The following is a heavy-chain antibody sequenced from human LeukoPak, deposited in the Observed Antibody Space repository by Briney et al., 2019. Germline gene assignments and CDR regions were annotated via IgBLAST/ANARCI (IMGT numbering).Heavy chain of an antibody. J-gene: IGHJ6*03. D-gene: IGHD2-2*01. CDR2: INHSGST. V-gene: IGHV4-34*01. Sequence: SETLSLTCAVYGGSFSGYYWSWIRQPPGKGLEWIGEINHSGSTNYNPSLKSRVTISVDTSKNQFSLKLSSVTAADTAVYYCARRGCSSTSCYYYYMDVWGKGTTVTISS. CDR3: ARRGCSSTSCYYYYMDV. CDR1: GGSFSGYY.